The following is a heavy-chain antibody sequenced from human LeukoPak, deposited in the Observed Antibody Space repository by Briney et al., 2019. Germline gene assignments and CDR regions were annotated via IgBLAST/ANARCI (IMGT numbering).Heavy chain of an antibody. CDR1: GYTFTSNG. J-gene: IGHJ4*02. Sequence: ASVKVSCMASGYTFTSNGISWVRQAPGQGLEWMGWISGNNGNTNYAQKFQGRVTMTTDTSTSTAYMEMRSLRSDDTAVYYCARDFFHGHCAGLSCFLLDYWGQGSLVTVSS. CDR2: ISGNNGNT. V-gene: IGHV1-18*01. D-gene: IGHD2-15*01. CDR3: ARDFFHGHCAGLSCFLLDY.